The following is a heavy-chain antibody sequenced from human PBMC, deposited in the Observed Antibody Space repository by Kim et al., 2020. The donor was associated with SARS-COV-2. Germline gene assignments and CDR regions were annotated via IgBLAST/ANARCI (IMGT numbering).Heavy chain of an antibody. CDR1: GGSISSSSYY. Sequence: SETLSLTCTVSGGSISSSSYYWGWIRQPPGKGLEWIGSIYYSGSTYYNPSLKSRVTISVDTSKNQFSLKLSSVTAADTAVYYCARLNVDIVATIDYWGQGTLVTVSS. V-gene: IGHV4-39*01. CDR2: IYYSGST. J-gene: IGHJ4*02. CDR3: ARLNVDIVATIDY. D-gene: IGHD5-12*01.